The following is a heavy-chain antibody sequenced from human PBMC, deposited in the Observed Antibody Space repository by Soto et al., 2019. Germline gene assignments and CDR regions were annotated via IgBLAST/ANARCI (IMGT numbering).Heavy chain of an antibody. J-gene: IGHJ6*02. V-gene: IGHV4-34*01. Sequence: QVQLQQWGAGLLKPSETLSLTCAVYGGSFSGYYWSWIRQPPGKGLEWIGEINHSGRTNYNPSLKSRVTISVDKSKNQFSLKLSSVTAADTAVYYCARLIRLRFLEWSYYYYGMDVWGQGTTVTVSS. CDR3: ARLIRLRFLEWSYYYYGMDV. D-gene: IGHD3-3*01. CDR2: INHSGRT. CDR1: GGSFSGYY.